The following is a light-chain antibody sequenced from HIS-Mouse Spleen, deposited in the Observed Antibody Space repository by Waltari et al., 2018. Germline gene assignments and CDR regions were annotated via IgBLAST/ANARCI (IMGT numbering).Light chain of an antibody. CDR2: DVS. V-gene: IGLV2-14*03. Sequence: QSALTHPASVSGSPGQSISISSTGTSSVVGGSICLSPYQQHPGKAPKLMIYDVSNRPSGVSNRFSGSKSGNTASLTISGLQAEDEADYYCSSYTSSSFNVVFGGGTKLTVL. J-gene: IGLJ2*01. CDR1: SSVVGGSIC. CDR3: SSYTSSSFNVV.